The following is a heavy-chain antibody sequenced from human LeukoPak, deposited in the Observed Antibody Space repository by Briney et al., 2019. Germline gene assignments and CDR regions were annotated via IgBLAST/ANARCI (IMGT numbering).Heavy chain of an antibody. CDR2: IHPSSGGT. CDR3: ARDPASIVVVPELGD. V-gene: IGHV1-2*02. CDR1: GHTFTGYY. J-gene: IGHJ4*02. D-gene: IGHD2-2*01. Sequence: PSVTVSCKASGHTFTGYYMHWARHAPGQGLEWMGWIHPSSGGTNYAQKLQGRVTMTRDTSISTAYMELSRLRSDDRAVYYCARDPASIVVVPELGDWGQGTLVTVSS.